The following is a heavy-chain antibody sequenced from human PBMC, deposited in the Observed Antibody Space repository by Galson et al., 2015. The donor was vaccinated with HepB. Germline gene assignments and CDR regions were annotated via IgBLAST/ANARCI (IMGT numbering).Heavy chain of an antibody. D-gene: IGHD5-18*01. V-gene: IGHV3-7*01. Sequence: SLRLSCAASGFTFSIYWMSWVRQAPGKGLEWVANIKQDGSEKYYVDSVKGRFTISRDNAKNSLYLQMNSLRAEDTAVYYCARDLVTAMVHYYYYYVTDVWGQGTTVTVSS. CDR1: GFTFSIYW. CDR3: ARDLVTAMVHYYYYYVTDV. J-gene: IGHJ6*02. CDR2: IKQDGSEK.